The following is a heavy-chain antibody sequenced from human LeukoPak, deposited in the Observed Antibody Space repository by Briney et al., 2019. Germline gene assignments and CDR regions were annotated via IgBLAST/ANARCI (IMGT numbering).Heavy chain of an antibody. Sequence: SDTLSLTCAVSGYSISSGLWWGWIRQPPGKGLEWIGYIYYSGGTYYNPSLKSRVTMSIDTSKNQFSLNLGSVTAVDTAVYYCANKVEGSHPFNMWGQGTMVTVSS. CDR2: IYYSGGT. CDR3: ANKVEGSHPFNM. J-gene: IGHJ3*02. V-gene: IGHV4-28*01. CDR1: GYSISSGLW.